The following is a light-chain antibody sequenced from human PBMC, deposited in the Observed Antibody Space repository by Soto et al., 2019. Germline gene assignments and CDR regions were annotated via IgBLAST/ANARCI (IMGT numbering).Light chain of an antibody. CDR3: SSYTRSTTWL. Sequence: QSALTQPPSASGSPGQSVTISCTGTSSDVGGYNYVSWYQHHPGKAPKLMIYEVSKRPSGVPDRFSGSKSGNTASLTVSGLQAEDEGDYFCSSYTRSTTWLFGGGTKLTVL. V-gene: IGLV2-8*01. J-gene: IGLJ3*02. CDR1: SSDVGGYNY. CDR2: EVS.